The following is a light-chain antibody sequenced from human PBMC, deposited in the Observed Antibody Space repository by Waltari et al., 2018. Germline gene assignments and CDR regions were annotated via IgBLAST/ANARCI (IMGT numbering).Light chain of an antibody. Sequence: SALTQPASVSGSPGQSITISCTGTSRDHGGDTVVSGYQQHPGTAHNLLIYEGNKWPSGVSHRFSGSKSGNTASLTISGLQAEDEADYYCCSFAGSTTWVFGGGTTLTVL. CDR1: SRDHGGDTV. CDR2: EGN. J-gene: IGLJ3*02. V-gene: IGLV2-23*01. CDR3: CSFAGSTTWV.